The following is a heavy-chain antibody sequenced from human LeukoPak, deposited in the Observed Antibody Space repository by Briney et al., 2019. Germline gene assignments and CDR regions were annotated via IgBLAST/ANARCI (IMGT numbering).Heavy chain of an antibody. CDR1: GGSISSSSYY. V-gene: IGHV4-39*01. D-gene: IGHD3-3*01. J-gene: IGHJ5*02. Sequence: PSETLSLTCTVSGGSISSSSYYWGWIGQPPGRGLEWIGSIYYSGSTYYNPSLKSRVTISVDTSKNQFSLKLSSVTAADTAVCYCASTFHDFWSGYSWFDPWGQGTLVTVSS. CDR3: ASTFHDFWSGYSWFDP. CDR2: IYYSGST.